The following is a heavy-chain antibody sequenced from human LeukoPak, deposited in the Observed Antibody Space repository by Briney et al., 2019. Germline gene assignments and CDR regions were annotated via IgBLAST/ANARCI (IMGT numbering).Heavy chain of an antibody. CDR3: AKRIGSWFGELHLGTLDY. CDR2: IRYDGSNK. V-gene: IGHV3-30*02. Sequence: PGGSLRLSCAASGFTFSSYGMHWVRQAPGKGLEWVAFIRYDGSNKYYADSVKGRFTISRDNSKNTLYLQMNSLRAEDTAVYYCAKRIGSWFGELHLGTLDYWGQGTLVTVSS. D-gene: IGHD3-10*01. J-gene: IGHJ4*02. CDR1: GFTFSSYG.